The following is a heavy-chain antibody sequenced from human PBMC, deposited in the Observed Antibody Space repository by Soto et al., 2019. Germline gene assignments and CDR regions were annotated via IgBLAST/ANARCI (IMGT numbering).Heavy chain of an antibody. V-gene: IGHV3-23*01. CDR3: AKDLGPMIVGVAEYFQH. CDR2: ISGSGGST. D-gene: IGHD3-22*01. J-gene: IGHJ1*01. Sequence: GGSLRLSCAASGFTFSSYAMSWVRQAPGKGLEWVSAISGSGGSTYYADSVKGRFTISRDNSKNTLYLQMNSLRAEDTAVYYCAKDLGPMIVGVAEYFQHWGQGTLVTVSS. CDR1: GFTFSSYA.